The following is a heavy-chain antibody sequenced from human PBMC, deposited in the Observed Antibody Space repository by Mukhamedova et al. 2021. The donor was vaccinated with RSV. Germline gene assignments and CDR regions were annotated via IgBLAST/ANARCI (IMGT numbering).Heavy chain of an antibody. D-gene: IGHD3-3*01. V-gene: IGHV1-69*06. CDR3: ARDARSVFPWRDALPEYYDFWSGYYGYFDY. CDR2: IIPIFGTA. Sequence: GQGLEWMGGIIPIFGTANYAQKFQGRVTITADKSTSTAYMELSSLRSEDTAVYYCARDARSVFPWRDALPEYYDFWSGYYGYFDYW. J-gene: IGHJ4*03.